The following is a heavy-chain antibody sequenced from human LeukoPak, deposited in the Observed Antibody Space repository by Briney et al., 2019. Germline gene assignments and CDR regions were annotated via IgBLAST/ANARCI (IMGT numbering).Heavy chain of an antibody. CDR2: ISYDGSNK. D-gene: IGHD6-13*01. J-gene: IGHJ3*02. CDR3: ARDQYSSSWYGAFDI. V-gene: IGHV3-30-3*01. CDR1: RFTFSSYA. Sequence: GGSLRLSCAASRFTFSSYAMHWVRQAPGKGLEWVAVISYDGSNKYYADSVKGRFTISRDNSKNTLYLQMNSLRAEDTAVYYCARDQYSSSWYGAFDIWGQGTMVTVSS.